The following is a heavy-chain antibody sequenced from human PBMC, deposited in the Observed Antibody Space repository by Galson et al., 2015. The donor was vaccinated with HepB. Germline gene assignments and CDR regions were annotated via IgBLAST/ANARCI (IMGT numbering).Heavy chain of an antibody. CDR2: IIPIFGTA. V-gene: IGHV1-69*13. J-gene: IGHJ6*02. CDR3: ARDKVDPRYCSGGSCDYYYGMDV. D-gene: IGHD2-15*01. CDR1: GGTLRSHA. Sequence: SVKVSCKASGGTLRSHAISWARQAPGQGLEWRGGIIPIFGTANYAQKFQGRVTITADESTSTAYMELSSLRSEDTAVYYCARDKVDPRYCSGGSCDYYYGMDVWGQGTTVTVSS.